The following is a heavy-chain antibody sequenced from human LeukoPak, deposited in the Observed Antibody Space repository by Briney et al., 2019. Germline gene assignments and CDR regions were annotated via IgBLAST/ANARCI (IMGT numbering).Heavy chain of an antibody. V-gene: IGHV4-4*07. CDR3: ARDYYDSSGYPYFDY. J-gene: IGHJ4*02. D-gene: IGHD3-22*01. CDR2: IYTSGST. CDR1: GGSISSYY. Sequence: SETLSLTCTVSGGSISSYYWSWIRQPAAKGLEWIGRIYTSGSTNYNPSLKSRVTMSVDTSKSQFSLKLSSVTAADTAVYYCARDYYDSSGYPYFDYWGQGTLVTVSS.